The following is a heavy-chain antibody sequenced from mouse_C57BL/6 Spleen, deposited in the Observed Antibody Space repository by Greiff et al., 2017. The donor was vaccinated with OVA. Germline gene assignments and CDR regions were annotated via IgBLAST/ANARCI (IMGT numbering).Heavy chain of an antibody. CDR1: GYTFTDYA. CDR2: ISTYYGDA. CDR3: ARWLLRENWYFDV. J-gene: IGHJ1*03. Sequence: VKLMESGPELVRPGVSVKISCKGSGYTFTDYAMHWVKQSHAKSLEWIGVISTYYGDASYNQKFKDKATMTVDKSSSTAYMELARLTSEDSAVYYCARWLLRENWYFDVWGTGTTVTVSS. V-gene: IGHV1-67*01. D-gene: IGHD2-3*01.